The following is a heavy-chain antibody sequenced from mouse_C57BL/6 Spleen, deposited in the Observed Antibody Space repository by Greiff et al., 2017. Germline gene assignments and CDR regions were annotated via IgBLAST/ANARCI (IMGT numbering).Heavy chain of an antibody. Sequence: EVHLVESGGGLVQPKGSLKLSCAASGFTFNTYAMHWVRQAPGKGLEWVAHIRSKSSNYATYYADSVKDRFTISRDDSQSMLYLQMNNLKTEDTAMYYCVRGNYYGSSYYFDYWGQGTTLTVSS. CDR3: VRGNYYGSSYYFDY. V-gene: IGHV10-3*01. CDR2: IRSKSSNYAT. CDR1: GFTFNTYA. D-gene: IGHD1-1*01. J-gene: IGHJ2*01.